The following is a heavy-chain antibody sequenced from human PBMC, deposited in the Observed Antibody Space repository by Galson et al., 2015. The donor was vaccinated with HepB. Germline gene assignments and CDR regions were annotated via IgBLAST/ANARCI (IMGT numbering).Heavy chain of an antibody. V-gene: IGHV3-33*01. Sequence: SLRLSCAASGFTFSSYGMHWVRQAPGKGLEWVAVIWYDGSNKYYADSVKGRFTISRDNSKNTLYLQMNSLRAEDTAVYYYARRSYYYYYMDVWGKGTTVTVSS. CDR2: IWYDGSNK. CDR3: ARRSYYYYYMDV. J-gene: IGHJ6*03. CDR1: GFTFSSYG.